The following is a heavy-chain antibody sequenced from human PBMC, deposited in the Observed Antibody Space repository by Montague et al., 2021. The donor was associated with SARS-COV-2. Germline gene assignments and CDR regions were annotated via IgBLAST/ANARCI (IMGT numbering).Heavy chain of an antibody. CDR2: IYYTVNT. CDR1: GGSISSTAYY. V-gene: IGHV4-39*01. J-gene: IGHJ6*02. Sequence: SETLSLTCTVSGGSISSTAYYWGWIRQPPGKGLEWIGSIYYTVNTYYNPSPKSRVTISVDASKNQFSLTLSSVSAADTAVYYCARQTTLLRGGAPPGVWGQGTTVTVSS. D-gene: IGHD3-10*01. CDR3: ARQTTLLRGGAPPGV.